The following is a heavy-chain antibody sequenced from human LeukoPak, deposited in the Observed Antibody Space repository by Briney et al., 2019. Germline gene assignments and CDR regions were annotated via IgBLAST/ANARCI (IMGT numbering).Heavy chain of an antibody. CDR3: ATGIAAAGIQTTRFDY. Sequence: ASVKVSCKVSGYTLTELSMHWVRQAPGKGLEWMGGFDPEDGETIYAQKFQGRVTMTEDTSTDTAYMELSGLRSEDTAVYYCATGIAAAGIQTTRFDYWGQGTLVTVSS. D-gene: IGHD6-13*01. CDR1: GYTLTELS. CDR2: FDPEDGET. J-gene: IGHJ4*02. V-gene: IGHV1-24*01.